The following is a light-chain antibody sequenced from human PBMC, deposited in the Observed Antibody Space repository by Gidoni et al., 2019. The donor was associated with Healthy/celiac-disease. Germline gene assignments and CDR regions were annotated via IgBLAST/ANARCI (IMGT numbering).Light chain of an antibody. V-gene: IGKV1-5*01. CDR3: QQYNSYST. J-gene: IGKJ2*01. Sequence: DIQMTQSPSTLSASVGDRVTITCRASQRISSWLAWYQQKPGQAPKLLIYDASSLERGVPSRFSGSGSETEFTLTISSLQPDDFATYYCQQYNSYSTFGQGTKLEIK. CDR1: QRISSW. CDR2: DAS.